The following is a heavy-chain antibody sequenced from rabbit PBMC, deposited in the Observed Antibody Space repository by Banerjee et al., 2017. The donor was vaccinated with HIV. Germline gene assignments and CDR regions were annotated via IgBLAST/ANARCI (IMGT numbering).Heavy chain of an antibody. J-gene: IGHJ4*01. CDR1: GFDFSDKYV. CDR3: ARDAGYGGYPYDL. V-gene: IGHV1S45*01. D-gene: IGHD6-1*01. Sequence: QEQLEESGGDLVKPGRSLTLTCKASGFDFSDKYVMCWVRQAPGKGLEWIGCINTSSGNTVYASWAKGRFTISKTSSTTVTLQMTSLTAADTATYFCARDAGYGGYPYDLWGPGTLVTVS. CDR2: INTSSGNT.